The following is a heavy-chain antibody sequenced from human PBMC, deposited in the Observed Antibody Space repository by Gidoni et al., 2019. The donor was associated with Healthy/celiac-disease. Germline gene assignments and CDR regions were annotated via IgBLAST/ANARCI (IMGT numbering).Heavy chain of an antibody. Sequence: EVQLVESGGSLVQPGRSLRLSCAAAGFPFDDYAMHWVRQAPGKGREWVSGISWHSVSIGYADSVKGRFTISRDNGKNSLYLQMNSLRAEDTALYYCAKGQKSGYNYGPDYWGQGTLVTVSS. V-gene: IGHV3-9*01. CDR3: AKGQKSGYNYGPDY. CDR1: GFPFDDYA. J-gene: IGHJ4*02. CDR2: ISWHSVSI. D-gene: IGHD5-18*01.